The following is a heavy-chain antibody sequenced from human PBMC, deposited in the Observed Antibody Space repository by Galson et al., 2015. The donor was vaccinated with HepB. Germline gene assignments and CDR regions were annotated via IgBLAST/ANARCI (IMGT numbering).Heavy chain of an antibody. D-gene: IGHD1-14*01. V-gene: IGHV3-74*01. CDR2: ISPDGSRH. Sequence: SLRLSCAAPGFTFSSYWMHWVRQAPGKGLLCVSRISPDGSRHSYADSVKGRFTISRDNAKNTLYLQMNSLRAEDTAVYYCARAVRITGGLHFYGLDVWGQGTTVTVSS. CDR1: GFTFSSYW. CDR3: ARAVRITGGLHFYGLDV. J-gene: IGHJ6*02.